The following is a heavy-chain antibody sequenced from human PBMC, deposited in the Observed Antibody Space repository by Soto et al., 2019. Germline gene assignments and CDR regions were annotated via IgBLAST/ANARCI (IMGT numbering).Heavy chain of an antibody. V-gene: IGHV3-30-3*01. D-gene: IGHD4-17*01. CDR1: GFTFSSYA. Sequence: QVQLVESGGGVVQPGRSLRLSCAASGFTFSSYAMHWVRQAPGKGLEWVAVISYDGSNKDYADSVKGRFTISRDNSKNTLYLQMNSMRDEATVVYYCASDIPRYGDYPHDYYYYGMDVWGQGTTVTVSS. CDR2: ISYDGSNK. J-gene: IGHJ6*02. CDR3: ASDIPRYGDYPHDYYYYGMDV.